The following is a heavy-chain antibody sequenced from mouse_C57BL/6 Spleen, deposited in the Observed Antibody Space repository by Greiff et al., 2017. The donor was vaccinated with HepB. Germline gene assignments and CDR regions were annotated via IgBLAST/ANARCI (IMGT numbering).Heavy chain of an antibody. Sequence: VQLQQSGAELVKPGASVKMSCKASGYTFTSYWITWVKQRPGQGLEWIGDIYPGSGSTNYNEKFKSKATLTVDISSSTAYMQLSSLTSEDSAVYYCALVGAYANYYMDYWGQGTTLTVAS. CDR2: IYPGSGST. CDR1: GYTFTSYW. V-gene: IGHV1-55*01. J-gene: IGHJ2*01. CDR3: ALVGAYANYYMDY. D-gene: IGHD2-1*01.